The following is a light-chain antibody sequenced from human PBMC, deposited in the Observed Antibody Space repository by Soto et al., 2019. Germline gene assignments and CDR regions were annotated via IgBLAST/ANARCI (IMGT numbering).Light chain of an antibody. CDR2: GAS. CDR1: QSVSSTY. V-gene: IGKV3-20*01. Sequence: TVLTQSPGTLSLSPGERATLSCRASQSVSSTYVSWYQQKPGQAPRLLIFGASSRATGIPDRFSGSGSGTDFTLTISRLEPEYFAVYYCQQSANSPVTFGQGTKLEIK. J-gene: IGKJ2*01. CDR3: QQSANSPVT.